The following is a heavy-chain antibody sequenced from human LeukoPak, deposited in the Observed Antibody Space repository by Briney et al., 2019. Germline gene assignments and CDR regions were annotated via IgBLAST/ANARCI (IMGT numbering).Heavy chain of an antibody. D-gene: IGHD5-18*01. CDR3: AKDMGPYSYALDY. J-gene: IGHJ4*02. CDR1: GFTFSDYA. CDR2: ISASGGGT. Sequence: PGGSLRLSCAASGFTFSDYAMTWVRQAPGKGLEWVSAISASGGGTFYANSVKGRFTISRDNSKNTLYLQMNSLRAEDTAVYYCAKDMGPYSYALDYWGQGTLVTVSS. V-gene: IGHV3-23*01.